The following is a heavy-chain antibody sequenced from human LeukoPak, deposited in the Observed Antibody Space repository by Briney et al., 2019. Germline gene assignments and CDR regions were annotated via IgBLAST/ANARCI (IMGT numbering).Heavy chain of an antibody. CDR2: IYYSGST. V-gene: IGHV4-31*03. D-gene: IGHD3-10*01. CDR1: GGSISSGGYY. J-gene: IGHJ4*02. CDR3: ARSFMVRGVNYFDY. Sequence: SQTLSLTCTVSGGSISSGGYYWSWIRQHPGKGLEWIGYIYYSGSTYYNPSLKSRVTISVDTSKNQFSLKLSSVTAADTAVYYCARSFMVRGVNYFDYWGQGTLVTVSS.